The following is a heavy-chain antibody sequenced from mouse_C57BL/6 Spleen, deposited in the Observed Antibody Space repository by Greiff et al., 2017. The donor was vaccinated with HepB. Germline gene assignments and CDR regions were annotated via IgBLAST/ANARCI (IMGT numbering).Heavy chain of an antibody. CDR2: IDPENGDT. J-gene: IGHJ2*01. V-gene: IGHV14-4*01. CDR3: TTFYAYDVRYFDY. D-gene: IGHD2-2*01. CDR1: GFNIKDDY. Sequence: EVQLQQSGAELVRPGASVKLSCTASGFNIKDDYMHWVKQRPEQGLEWIGWIDPENGDTEYASKFQGKATITADTSSNTAYLQLSSLTSEDTAVYYCTTFYAYDVRYFDYWGQGTTLTVSS.